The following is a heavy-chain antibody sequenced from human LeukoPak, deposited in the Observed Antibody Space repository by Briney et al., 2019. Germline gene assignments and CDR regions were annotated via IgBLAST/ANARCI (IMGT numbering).Heavy chain of an antibody. CDR3: ARDYGGYGRFDF. CDR2: IYTSGST. V-gene: IGHV4-61*02. J-gene: IGHJ4*02. CDR1: GGSISSGSYY. D-gene: IGHD5-12*01. Sequence: SQTLSRTCTVSGGSISSGSYYWSWIRQPAGKGLEWIGRIYTSGSTNYNPSLKSRVTISVDTSKNQFSLKLSSVTAADTAVYYCARDYGGYGRFDFWGQGTLVTVSS.